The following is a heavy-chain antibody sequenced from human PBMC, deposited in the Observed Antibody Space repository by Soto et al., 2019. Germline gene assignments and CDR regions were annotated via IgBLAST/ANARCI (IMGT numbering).Heavy chain of an antibody. J-gene: IGHJ4*02. Sequence: SETLSLICSVSGVSINPYFWSWIRQSPGKGLEWIGYVHHTGSTKYNPSLTSRLTISVDTSKNQFSLKLTSVTAADTALYYCGRVHGSGSSDSWSQGTLVTVSS. D-gene: IGHD6-6*01. CDR2: VHHTGST. V-gene: IGHV4-59*01. CDR1: GVSINPYF. CDR3: GRVHGSGSSDS.